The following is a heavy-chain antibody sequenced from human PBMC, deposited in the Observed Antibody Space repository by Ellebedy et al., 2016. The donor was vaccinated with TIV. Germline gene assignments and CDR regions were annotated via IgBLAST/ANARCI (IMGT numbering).Heavy chain of an antibody. J-gene: IGHJ4*02. CDR3: ARGRGSSGWGLFDY. CDR2: FYSDGKT. D-gene: IGHD6-19*01. Sequence: PGGSLRLSCAASGFIVGSNYMSWVRQAPGKGLEWVSAFYSDGKTFYAESVKGRFTISRDNSKNTLYLQMNDFRAEDTAAYYCARGRGSSGWGLFDYWGQGTLVTVSS. CDR1: GFIVGSNY. V-gene: IGHV3-66*01.